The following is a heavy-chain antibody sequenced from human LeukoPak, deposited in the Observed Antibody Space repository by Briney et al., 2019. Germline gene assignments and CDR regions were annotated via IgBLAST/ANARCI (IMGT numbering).Heavy chain of an antibody. CDR1: GFTVSSNY. CDR2: IYYSGST. Sequence: LRLSCAASGFTVSSNYMSWVRQPPGKGLEWIGYIYYSGSTYYNPSLKSRVTISVDTSKDQFSLKLSSVTAADTAVYYCARVNTMVRGVIKYYGMDVWGQGTTVTVSS. V-gene: IGHV4-30-4*08. CDR3: ARVNTMVRGVIKYYGMDV. D-gene: IGHD3-10*01. J-gene: IGHJ6*02.